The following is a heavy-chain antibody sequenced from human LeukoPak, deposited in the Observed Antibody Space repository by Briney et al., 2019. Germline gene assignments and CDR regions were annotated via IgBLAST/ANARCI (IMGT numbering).Heavy chain of an antibody. V-gene: IGHV3-21*01. CDR2: IGSTGAYI. CDR1: GFTFSSYS. J-gene: IGHJ4*02. CDR3: ARDRWELLRSVDY. D-gene: IGHD2-15*01. Sequence: SGGSLRLSCEASGFTFSSYSMIWVRQAPGRGLEWLSSIGSTGAYIFHAGSVKGRFTISRDNAKSSLYLQMNSLRAEDTAVYYCARDRWELLRSVDYWGQGTLVTVSS.